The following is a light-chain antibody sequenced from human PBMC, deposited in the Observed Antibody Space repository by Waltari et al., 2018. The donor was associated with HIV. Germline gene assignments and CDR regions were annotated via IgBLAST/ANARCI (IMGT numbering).Light chain of an antibody. CDR2: GAS. V-gene: IGKV3-15*01. J-gene: IGKJ4*01. Sequence: EIVMTQSPATLSASPGERATLSCRASQSVSSNLAWYQQKPGQAPRLLIQGASTRAPGFPARVSASWSGTEFTLTISSLQSEDFAVYYCQQYHNWPLTFGGGTKVEIK. CDR1: QSVSSN. CDR3: QQYHNWPLT.